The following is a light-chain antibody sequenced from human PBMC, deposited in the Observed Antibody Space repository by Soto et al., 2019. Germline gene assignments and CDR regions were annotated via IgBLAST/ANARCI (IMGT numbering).Light chain of an antibody. V-gene: IGLV1-47*01. CDR3: AAWDDSLSGRVV. Sequence: QSVLTQPPSASETPGQRVTISCSGSTSNIGHNYVYWYQQLPGTAPKLLIYRNNQRPSGVPDRFSGSKSGTSASLAISGLRSEDEADYYWAAWDDSLSGRVVFGGGTKLTVL. CDR1: TSNIGHNY. J-gene: IGLJ2*01. CDR2: RNN.